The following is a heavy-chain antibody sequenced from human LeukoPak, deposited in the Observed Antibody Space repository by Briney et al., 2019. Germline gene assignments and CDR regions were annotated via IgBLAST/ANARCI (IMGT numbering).Heavy chain of an antibody. Sequence: SESLSLTCTVSGVSISSYYWSWIRQPPGKGLEWIGYIYDSGSTNYNPSLKSRVTISVDTSKNQFSLKLSSVTAADTAVHYCARGVDRAYYYGSGRNYFDYWGREPWSPSPQ. CDR1: GVSISSYY. CDR2: IYDSGST. D-gene: IGHD3-10*01. J-gene: IGHJ4*02. CDR3: ARGVDRAYYYGSGRNYFDY. V-gene: IGHV4-59*01.